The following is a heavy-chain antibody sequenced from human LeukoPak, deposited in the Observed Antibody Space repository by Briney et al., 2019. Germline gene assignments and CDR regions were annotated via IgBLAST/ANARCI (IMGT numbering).Heavy chain of an antibody. J-gene: IGHJ4*02. D-gene: IGHD3-3*01. CDR2: ISYDGSNK. CDR1: GFTFSSYA. CDR3: AKHSWWSGYFYFLPFDY. Sequence: GGSLRLSCAASGFTFSSYAMHWVRQAPGKGLEWVAVISYDGSNKYYADSVKGRFTISRDNSKNTLYLQMNSLRAEDTAVYYCAKHSWWSGYFYFLPFDYWGQGTLVTVSS. V-gene: IGHV3-30-3*02.